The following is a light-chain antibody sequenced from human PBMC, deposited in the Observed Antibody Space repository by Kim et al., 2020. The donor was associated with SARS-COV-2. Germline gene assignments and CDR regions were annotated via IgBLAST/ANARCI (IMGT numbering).Light chain of an antibody. V-gene: IGLV3-19*01. CDR3: NSRDSSGILGV. Sequence: ALGQTVRITCQGDSLRRYSVSWYQQRPGQAPVLVIYGKSNRPSGVPDRFSGSSSGNTASLTITGAQAEDEADYYCNSRDSSGILGVFGTGTKVTVL. CDR1: SLRRYS. J-gene: IGLJ1*01. CDR2: GKS.